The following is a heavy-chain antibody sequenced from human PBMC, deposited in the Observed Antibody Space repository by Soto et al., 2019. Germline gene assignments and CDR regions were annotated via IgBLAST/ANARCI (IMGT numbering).Heavy chain of an antibody. J-gene: IGHJ4*02. CDR3: ARSIVVVTAADY. CDR1: GYTFNNYA. Sequence: ASVKVSCKASGYTFNNYAIHWVRQAPGQRLEWMGWINGGNGNTLYSQKFQGRVTITRDTSATTAYMELSSLRSEDTAVYYCARSIVVVTAADYWGLGTLVTVSS. D-gene: IGHD2-21*02. V-gene: IGHV1-3*01. CDR2: INGGNGNT.